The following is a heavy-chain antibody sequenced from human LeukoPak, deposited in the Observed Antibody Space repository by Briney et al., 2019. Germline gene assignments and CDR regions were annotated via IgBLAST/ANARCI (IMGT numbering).Heavy chain of an antibody. CDR3: ARGRYYGMDV. CDR2: IKSDGSIT. Sequence: PGGSLRLSCAASGFTFSTFWMHWVRQAPGKGLVWVSGIKSDGSITTYADSVKGRFTISRDNAENTLNLQMNSLRAEDTAVYYCARGRYYGMDVWGQGTTVTVSS. CDR1: GFTFSTFW. V-gene: IGHV3-74*03. J-gene: IGHJ6*02.